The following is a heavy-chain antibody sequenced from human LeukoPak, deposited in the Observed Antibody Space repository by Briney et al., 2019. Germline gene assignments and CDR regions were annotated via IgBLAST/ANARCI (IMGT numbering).Heavy chain of an antibody. CDR3: AANTPRVVREDAFDI. J-gene: IGHJ3*02. Sequence: GASVKVSCKASGFTFTSSAMQWVRQARGQRLEWIGWIVVGSGNTNYAQNFQERVTITRAMSTSTAYMELSSLRSEDTAVYYCAANTPRVVREDAFDIWGQGTMVTVSS. D-gene: IGHD2-21*01. CDR2: IVVGSGNT. CDR1: GFTFTSSA. V-gene: IGHV1-58*02.